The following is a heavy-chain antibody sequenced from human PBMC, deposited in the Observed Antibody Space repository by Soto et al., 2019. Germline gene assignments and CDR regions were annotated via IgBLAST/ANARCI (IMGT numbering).Heavy chain of an antibody. V-gene: IGHV1-18*01. CDR1: GYTFTNHG. CDR3: ARGGGGDYAFEY. J-gene: IGHJ4*02. CDR2: INAYNGNT. D-gene: IGHD4-17*01. Sequence: QVQLMQSGAEVKKPGASVKVSCKASGYTFTNHGFSWVRQAPGQGLEWMGWINAYNGNTNYAQKFQGRVTVTTDTAPSTANMELRSLRSDETAVYYCARGGGGDYAFEYWGRGTLVTVSS.